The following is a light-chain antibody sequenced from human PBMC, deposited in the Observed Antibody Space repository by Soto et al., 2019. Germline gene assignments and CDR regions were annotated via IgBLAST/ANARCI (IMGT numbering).Light chain of an antibody. CDR2: GAS. CDR3: QQYGSSPPIP. CDR1: QSVGDSY. Sequence: TQSPPSLSASVGDRVTLSCRASQSVGDSYLAWYQQKPGQAPRLLIYGASSRATGIPDRFSGSGSGTDFTLTISRLEPEDFAVYYCQQYGSSPPIPFGQGTRLEI. J-gene: IGKJ5*01. V-gene: IGKV3-20*01.